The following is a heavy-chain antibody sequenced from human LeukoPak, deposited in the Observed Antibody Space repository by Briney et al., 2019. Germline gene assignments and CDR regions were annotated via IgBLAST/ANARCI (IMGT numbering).Heavy chain of an antibody. D-gene: IGHD5-24*01. CDR2: IYYSGST. Sequence: NPSETLSLTCTVSRGSISSYYWSWIRQPPGKGLEWIGYIYYSGSTNYNPSLKSRVTISVDTSKNQFSLKLSSVTAADTAVYYCARRGRDGYNSLWYFDLWGRGTLVTVSS. CDR1: RGSISSYY. CDR3: ARRGRDGYNSLWYFDL. V-gene: IGHV4-59*01. J-gene: IGHJ2*01.